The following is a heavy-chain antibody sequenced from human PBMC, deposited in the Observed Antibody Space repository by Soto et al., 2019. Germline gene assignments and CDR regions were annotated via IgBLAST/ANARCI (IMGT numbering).Heavy chain of an antibody. D-gene: IGHD6-13*01. CDR1: GFTFSSYG. CDR2: IWYDGSNK. J-gene: IGHJ4*02. CDR3: ARDSSSWYFDY. V-gene: IGHV3-33*01. Sequence: QVQLVESGGGVVQPGRSLRLSCAASGFTFSSYGMHGVRQAPGKGLEWVAVIWYDGSNKYYADSVKGRFTISRDNSKNTLYLQMNSLRAEDTAVYYCARDSSSWYFDYWGQGTLVTVSS.